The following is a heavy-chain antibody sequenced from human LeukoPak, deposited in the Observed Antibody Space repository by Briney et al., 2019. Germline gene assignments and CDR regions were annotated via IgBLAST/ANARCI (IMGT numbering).Heavy chain of an antibody. CDR1: GFTFRLYV. V-gene: IGHV3-23*01. CDR3: AHPSTPDYGGLDY. Sequence: GGSLTLSCVASGFTFRLYVMTWVREAPGEGVEGVSAITGCGGSIYYADSVRGRFTISRDNSKNTLYLQMNGLRADDTAVYYCAHPSTPDYGGLDYWGQGTLVIVSS. D-gene: IGHD4-17*01. J-gene: IGHJ4*02. CDR2: ITGCGGSI.